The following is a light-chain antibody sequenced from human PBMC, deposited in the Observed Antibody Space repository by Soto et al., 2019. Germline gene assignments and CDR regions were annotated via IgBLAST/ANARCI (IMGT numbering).Light chain of an antibody. Sequence: EIVLTQSPATLSLSPGERATLSCRASQSVSTYLACYQQKPGQAPRLLIYDASNRATGIPARFSGSGSGTDFTLTISSLEPEEFAVYYCQHRSNWPRTFGQGTKREIK. CDR3: QHRSNWPRT. CDR2: DAS. V-gene: IGKV3-11*01. J-gene: IGKJ2*01. CDR1: QSVSTY.